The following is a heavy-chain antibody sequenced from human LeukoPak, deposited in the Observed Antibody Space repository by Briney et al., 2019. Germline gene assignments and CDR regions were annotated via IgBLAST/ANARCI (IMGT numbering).Heavy chain of an antibody. D-gene: IGHD3-22*01. CDR1: GYTFTGYY. CDR3: AREMTHDYYDSSGYPGWFDP. Sequence: GASVKVSCKASGYTFTGYYMHWVRQAPGQGLEWMEWINPNSGGTNYAQKFQGRVTMTRDTSISTAYMELSRLRSDDTAVYYCAREMTHDYYDSSGYPGWFDPWGQGTLVTVSS. V-gene: IGHV1-2*02. CDR2: INPNSGGT. J-gene: IGHJ5*02.